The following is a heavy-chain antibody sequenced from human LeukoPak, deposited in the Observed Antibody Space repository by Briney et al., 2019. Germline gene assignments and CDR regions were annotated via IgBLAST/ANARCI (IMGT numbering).Heavy chain of an antibody. CDR2: IIPILGIA. Sequence: GASVKVSCKASGGTFSSYAISWVRQAPGQGLEWMGRIIPILGIANYARKFQGRVTITADKSTSTAYMELSSLRSEDTAVYYCARGRVVPAATPDFDYWGQGTLVTVSS. D-gene: IGHD2-2*01. J-gene: IGHJ4*02. CDR3: ARGRVVPAATPDFDY. V-gene: IGHV1-69*04. CDR1: GGTFSSYA.